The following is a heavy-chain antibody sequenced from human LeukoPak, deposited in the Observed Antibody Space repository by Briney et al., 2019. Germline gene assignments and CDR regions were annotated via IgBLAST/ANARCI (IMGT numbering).Heavy chain of an antibody. Sequence: GGSLRLSCAASGFTFSSYAMAWVRQAPGKGLDWVSGISASGGSTFYADSVKGRFTISRDISKNTLYLQMNSLRAEDTAVYYCAKYAVGETFFGDYWGQGTLVTVSS. D-gene: IGHD3-3*01. J-gene: IGHJ4*02. CDR3: AKYAVGETFFGDY. V-gene: IGHV3-23*01. CDR2: ISASGGST. CDR1: GFTFSSYA.